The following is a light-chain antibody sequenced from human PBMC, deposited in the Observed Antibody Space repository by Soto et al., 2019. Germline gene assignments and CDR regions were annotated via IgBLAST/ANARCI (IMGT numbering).Light chain of an antibody. CDR2: EGT. CDR3: CSFTTGAPWV. J-gene: IGLJ3*02. Sequence: QSALTQPASVSGSPGQSITISCTGTSSDVGSNNFVSRYQQYPGKDPKLIIHEGTKSPSGVANRSSGSKSGNTASLTISGLQGEDEADYYCCSFTTGAPWVFGAGTKLTVL. V-gene: IGLV2-23*01. CDR1: SSDVGSNNF.